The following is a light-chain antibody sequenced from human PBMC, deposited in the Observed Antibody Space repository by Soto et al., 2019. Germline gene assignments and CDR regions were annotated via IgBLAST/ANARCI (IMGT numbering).Light chain of an antibody. CDR3: QQANNFPLT. J-gene: IGKJ4*01. CDR1: QDIRSW. V-gene: IGKV1-12*01. CDR2: AAS. Sequence: DLQMTQSPSSVSASVGDRVTISCRASQDIRSWLGWYQQKSGRAPKLLIYAASSLQSGVPSRFSGSGSGTDFTLTISSLQPEDFATYYCQQANNFPLTFGGGTKVEI.